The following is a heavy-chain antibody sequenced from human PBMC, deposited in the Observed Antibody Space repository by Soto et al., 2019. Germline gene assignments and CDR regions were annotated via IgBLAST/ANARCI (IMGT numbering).Heavy chain of an antibody. Sequence: PSETLSLTCAVSGGSISSGGYSWSWIRQPPGKGLEWIGYMYHSGSTYYNPSLNSRVTISVDRSKNQFSLKLSSVTAADTAVYYCAGAGQPGRYDFWSGDLDVWRQGTTVTVYS. CDR3: AGAGQPGRYDFWSGDLDV. V-gene: IGHV4-30-2*01. D-gene: IGHD3-3*01. J-gene: IGHJ6*02. CDR2: MYHSGST. CDR1: GGSISSGGYS.